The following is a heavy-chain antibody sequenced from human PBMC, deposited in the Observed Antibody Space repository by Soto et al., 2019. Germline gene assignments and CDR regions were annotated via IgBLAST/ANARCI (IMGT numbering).Heavy chain of an antibody. V-gene: IGHV1-8*01. J-gene: IGHJ4*02. CDR2: MNPSNGNA. CDR1: GYTFITYD. D-gene: IGHD1-1*01. Sequence: GASVKVSCKASGYTFITYDINWVRQATGQGLEWMGWMNPSNGNAGYAQKFQGRLTMTRNTSISTAYMELSSLRSDDTDVYFCATRQERYGPNYFDSWGQGSLXTVSS. CDR3: ATRQERYGPNYFDS.